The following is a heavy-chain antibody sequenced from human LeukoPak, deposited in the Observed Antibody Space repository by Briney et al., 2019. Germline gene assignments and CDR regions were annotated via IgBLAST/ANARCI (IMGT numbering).Heavy chain of an antibody. J-gene: IGHJ3*02. CDR3: STQYSSGWYVAFDI. CDR1: GFIFRNAW. Sequence: PGGSLRLSCAASGFIFRNAWMSWVRQAPGKGLEWVGRIKSKTDGGTIDYAAPVKGRFTISRDDSKNTLYLQMNSLKTEDTAVYYCSTQYSSGWYVAFDIWGRGTMVTVSS. D-gene: IGHD6-19*01. CDR2: IKSKTDGGTI. V-gene: IGHV3-15*01.